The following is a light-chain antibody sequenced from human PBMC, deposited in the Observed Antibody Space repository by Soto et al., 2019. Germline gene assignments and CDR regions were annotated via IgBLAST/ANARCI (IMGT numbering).Light chain of an antibody. J-gene: IGKJ3*01. V-gene: IGKV3-11*01. CDR3: QQRSYWPFT. CDR2: SAS. CDR1: QSVSSY. Sequence: EIVLTQSPATLSLSPGERATLSCRASQSVSSYLAWYQQKPGQPPRLLIYSASNRATGIPDRFSGGGSRTDFTHTFSSLEPEDFAVYYCQQRSYWPFTFGPGTKVDIK.